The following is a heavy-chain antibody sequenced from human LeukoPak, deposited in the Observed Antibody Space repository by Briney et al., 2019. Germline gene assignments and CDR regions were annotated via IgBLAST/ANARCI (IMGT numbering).Heavy chain of an antibody. CDR1: GFTFSSYS. Sequence: PGGSLRLSCAASGFTFSSYSMNWVRQAPGKGLEWVSYISSSSSTIYYADSVKGRFTISRDNAKNSLYLQMNSLRDEDTAVYYCASVMTTVTSRNFDYRGQGTLVTVSS. CDR2: ISSSSSTI. J-gene: IGHJ4*02. V-gene: IGHV3-48*02. CDR3: ASVMTTVTSRNFDY. D-gene: IGHD4-4*01.